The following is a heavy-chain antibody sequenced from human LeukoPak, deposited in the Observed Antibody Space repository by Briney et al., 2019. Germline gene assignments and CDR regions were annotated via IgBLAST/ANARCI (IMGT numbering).Heavy chain of an antibody. CDR3: ARDLSAAFDF. CDR1: GFPFSSYG. CDR2: LVYDARS. V-gene: IGHV3-33*01. J-gene: IGHJ4*02. D-gene: IGHD6-19*01. Sequence: GGSLRLSCAASGFPFSSYGMHWVRQAPGEGLERVARLVYDARSDYANSVKGRFSISRDDSKNTLFLDMSNLRVEDTALYYCARDLSAAFDFWGQGVLVTVSS.